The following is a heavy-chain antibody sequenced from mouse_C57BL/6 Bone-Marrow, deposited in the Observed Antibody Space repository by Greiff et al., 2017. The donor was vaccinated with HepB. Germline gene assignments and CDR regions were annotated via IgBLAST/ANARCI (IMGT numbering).Heavy chain of an antibody. J-gene: IGHJ4*01. CDR1: GFTFTDYY. D-gene: IGHD1-1*01. V-gene: IGHV7-3*01. Sequence: EVKLVESGGGLVQPGGSLSLSCAASGFTFTDYYMSWVRQPPGKALEWLGFIRNKANGYTTEYSASVKVRFTISRDNSQSILYLQMNALRAEDSATYYCARSYYYGSGGYAMDYWGQGTSVTVSS. CDR2: IRNKANGYTT. CDR3: ARSYYYGSGGYAMDY.